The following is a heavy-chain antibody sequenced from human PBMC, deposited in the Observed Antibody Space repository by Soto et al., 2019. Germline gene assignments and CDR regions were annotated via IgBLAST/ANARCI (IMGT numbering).Heavy chain of an antibody. CDR2: INHSGST. CDR1: GGSFSGYY. Sequence: PSETLSLTCAVYGGSFSGYYWSWIRQPPGKGLEWIGEINHSGSTNYNPSLKSRVTISVDTSKNQFSLKLSSVTAADTAAYYCARLLSVGATRLYYYYGMDVWGQRTTVTVSS. D-gene: IGHD1-26*01. V-gene: IGHV4-34*01. CDR3: ARLLSVGATRLYYYYGMDV. J-gene: IGHJ6*02.